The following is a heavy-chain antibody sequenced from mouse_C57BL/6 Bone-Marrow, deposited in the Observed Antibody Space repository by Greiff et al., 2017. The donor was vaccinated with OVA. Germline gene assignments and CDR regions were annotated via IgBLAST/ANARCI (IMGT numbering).Heavy chain of an antibody. J-gene: IGHJ2*01. V-gene: IGHV1-15*01. Sequence: VKLMESGAELVRPGASVTLSCKASGYTFTDSEMHWVKQTPVHGLEWIGALDPETGGTAYNQKFKGKAILTADKSSSTADMERRSLTSEDSAVDYCTRIHYGVCDYWGQGTTLTVSS. CDR2: LDPETGGT. D-gene: IGHD1-1*01. CDR1: GYTFTDSE. CDR3: TRIHYGVCDY.